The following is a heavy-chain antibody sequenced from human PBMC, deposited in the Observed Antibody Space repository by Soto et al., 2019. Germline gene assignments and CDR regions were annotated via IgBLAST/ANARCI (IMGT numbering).Heavy chain of an antibody. J-gene: IGHJ6*02. V-gene: IGHV1-18*01. CDR2: ISPYTGNT. CDR3: AMVDLYVTPTPQDV. CDR1: GYIFVNYG. D-gene: IGHD3-16*01. Sequence: QVQLEQSGDEVKKPGASVKVSCKASGYIFVNYGIAWVRQAPGQGLEWLGWISPYTGNTYYATKVQGRLTLTKDTYTSSAFMELGSLTSADTDVYYCAMVDLYVTPTPQDVWGQGTTVTVSS.